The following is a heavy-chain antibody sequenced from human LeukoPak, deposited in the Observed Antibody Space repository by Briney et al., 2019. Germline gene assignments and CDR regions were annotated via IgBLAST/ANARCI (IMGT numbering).Heavy chain of an antibody. CDR1: GYTFTSYG. V-gene: IGHV1-18*01. J-gene: IGHJ4*02. D-gene: IGHD5/OR15-5a*01. CDR2: ISAYNGNT. Sequence: ASVKASCKASGYTFTSYGISWVRQAPGQGLEWMGWISAYNGNTNYAQKLQGRVTMTTDTSTSTAYMELRSLRSDDTAVYYCARVRGLPRLHAAFDYWGQGTLVTVSS. CDR3: ARVRGLPRLHAAFDY.